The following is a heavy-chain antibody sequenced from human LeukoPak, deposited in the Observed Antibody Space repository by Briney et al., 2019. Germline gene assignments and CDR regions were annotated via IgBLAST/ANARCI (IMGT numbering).Heavy chain of an antibody. CDR3: ASMGTDRNYYYYYMDV. V-gene: IGHV3-48*04. CDR1: GFTFSSYS. CDR2: ISSSSSTI. Sequence: GGSLRLSCAASGFTFSSYSMNWVRQAPGKGLEWVSYISSSSSTIYHADSVKGRFTISRDNAKNSLYLQMNSLRAEDTAVYYCASMGTDRNYYYYYMDVWGKGTTVTVSS. J-gene: IGHJ6*03. D-gene: IGHD5-18*01.